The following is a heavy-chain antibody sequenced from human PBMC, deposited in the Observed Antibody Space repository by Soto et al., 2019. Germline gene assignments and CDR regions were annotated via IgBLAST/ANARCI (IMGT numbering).Heavy chain of an antibody. CDR2: IYWDDSK. J-gene: IGHJ4*02. Sequence: QITLKESGPTLVKPTQTLTLTCTFSGFSLTTDRVGVGWIRQPPGEALEWLAVIYWDDSKTYRPSLESRLTITKDTSKNPVALTMPNMDSLDTATYYCAHAYGGRSLYWGQGTLVTVSS. D-gene: IGHD1-26*01. CDR3: AHAYGGRSLY. V-gene: IGHV2-5*02. CDR1: GFSLTTDRVG.